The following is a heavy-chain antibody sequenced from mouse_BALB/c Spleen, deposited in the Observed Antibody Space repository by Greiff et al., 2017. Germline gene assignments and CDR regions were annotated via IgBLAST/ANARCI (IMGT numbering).Heavy chain of an antibody. CDR3: ASGGLPRSLYFDY. J-gene: IGHJ2*01. Sequence: QVQLQQSGAELAKPGASVKMSCKASGYTFTSYWMHWVKQRPGQGLEWIGYINPSTGYTEYNQKFKDKATLTADKSSSTAYMQLSSLTSEDSAVYYCASGGLPRSLYFDYWGQGTTLTVSS. D-gene: IGHD1-1*01. CDR2: INPSTGYT. V-gene: IGHV1-7*01. CDR1: GYTFTSYW.